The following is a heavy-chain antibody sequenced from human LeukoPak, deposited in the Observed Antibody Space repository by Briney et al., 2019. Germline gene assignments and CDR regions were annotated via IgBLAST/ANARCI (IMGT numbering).Heavy chain of an antibody. D-gene: IGHD2-15*01. CDR2: IKQDGSDK. Sequence: QTGGSLRLSCVASGFTFSSFWMNWVRQAPGKGLEWVANIKQDGSDKYYVDSVKGRFTISRDNAKNSVYLQMNSLRAEDTAVYYCAKGRGWGSGGSYYPGLAVWGQGTTVTVSS. J-gene: IGHJ6*02. V-gene: IGHV3-7*03. CDR1: GFTFSSFW. CDR3: AKGRGWGSGGSYYPGLAV.